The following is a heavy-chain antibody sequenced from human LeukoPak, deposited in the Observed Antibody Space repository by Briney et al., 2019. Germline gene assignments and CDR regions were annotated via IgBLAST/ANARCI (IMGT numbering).Heavy chain of an antibody. CDR2: ITSNGGST. V-gene: IGHV3-64D*08. D-gene: IGHD3-16*02. J-gene: IGHJ4*02. Sequence: GGSLRLSCSASGFTFSTNSMHWVRQAPGKGLEFVSAITSNGGSTYYADSVKGRFTISRDNSKNTLYLQMSSLRAEDTAVYYCARDLDDYVWGSYRYMTDYWGQGTLVTVSS. CDR3: ARDLDDYVWGSYRYMTDY. CDR1: GFTFSTNS.